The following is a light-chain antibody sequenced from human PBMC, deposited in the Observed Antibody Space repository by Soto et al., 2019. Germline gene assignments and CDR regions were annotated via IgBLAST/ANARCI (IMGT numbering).Light chain of an antibody. CDR3: QKYNSALLT. Sequence: DIQMTQSPSSLSASVRDRVTITCRASQGNSNYLAWYQQKPGKVPKLLIYAASTLLSVVPSRFSGSGSGTDFSLTISSLEPEDCATYYCQKYNSALLTCGQGTKVDIK. J-gene: IGKJ1*01. V-gene: IGKV1-27*01. CDR2: AAS. CDR1: QGNSNY.